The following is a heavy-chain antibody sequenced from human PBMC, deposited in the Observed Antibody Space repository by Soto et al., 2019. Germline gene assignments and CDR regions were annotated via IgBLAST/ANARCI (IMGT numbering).Heavy chain of an antibody. CDR2: ISSSSNYI. CDR3: ARDPNDYSRWFDP. D-gene: IGHD4-4*01. CDR1: GFTFSSYI. J-gene: IGHJ5*02. V-gene: IGHV3-21*01. Sequence: GGSLRLSCAASGFTFSSYIMNWVRQAPGKGLEWVSSISSSSNYIYYADSVKGRFTISRDNAKNSLYLQMNSLRAEDTAVYYCARDPNDYSRWFDPWGQGTLVTVSS.